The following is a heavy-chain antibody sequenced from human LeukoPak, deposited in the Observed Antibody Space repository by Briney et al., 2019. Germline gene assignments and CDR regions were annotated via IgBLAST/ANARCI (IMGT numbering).Heavy chain of an antibody. J-gene: IGHJ2*01. D-gene: IGHD1-26*01. CDR2: ISSSVTPI. Sequence: GGSLRLSCAASGFTFSSYAMNWVRQAPGKGLEWVSYISSSVTPIYYADSVKGRFTISRDNAENSLYLQMNSLRAEDTAVYYCARGGGNFALWGRGTLVTVSS. CDR3: ARGGGNFAL. V-gene: IGHV3-48*03. CDR1: GFTFSSYA.